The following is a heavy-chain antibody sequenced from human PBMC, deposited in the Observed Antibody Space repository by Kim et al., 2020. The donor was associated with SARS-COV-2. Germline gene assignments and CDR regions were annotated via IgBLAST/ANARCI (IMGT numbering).Heavy chain of an antibody. V-gene: IGHV4-38-2*02. CDR2: IYHSGST. J-gene: IGHJ4*02. D-gene: IGHD3-22*01. CDR3: ARDSSGYSYLHDY. CDR1: GYSISSGYY. Sequence: SETLSLTCTVSGYSISSGYYWGWIRQPPGKGLEWIGSIYHSGSTYYNPSLKSRVTISVDTSKNQFSLKLSSVTAADTAVYYCARDSSGYSYLHDYWGQGTLVTVSS.